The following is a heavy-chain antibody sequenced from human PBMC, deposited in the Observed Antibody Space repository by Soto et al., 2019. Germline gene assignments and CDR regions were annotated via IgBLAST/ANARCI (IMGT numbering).Heavy chain of an antibody. CDR2: IYDGGRT. V-gene: IGHV4-30-4*01. D-gene: IGHD7-27*01. Sequence: QVQLQESGPGLVKPSQTLSLTCTVSGGSISTVDYWWSWIRQSPDMGLEWIGHIYDGGRTYNNPALESRVTMSGDTSTSQRSLTLSSVSAADTAVYYCARGPSGDKVDSWGQGTLVTVSS. CDR3: ARGPSGDKVDS. J-gene: IGHJ4*02. CDR1: GGSISTVDYW.